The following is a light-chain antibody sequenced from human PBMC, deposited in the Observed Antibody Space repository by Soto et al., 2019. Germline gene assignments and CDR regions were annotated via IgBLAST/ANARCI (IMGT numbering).Light chain of an antibody. CDR3: SSYTSSSTQV. V-gene: IGLV2-14*01. CDR1: SSGVGGYNY. Sequence: QSVLTQPASVSGSPGQSITISCTGTSSGVGGYNYVSWYQQHPGKAPKLMIYDVSNRPSGVSNRFSGAKSGNTSSLTISGLQAEYEADYYCSSYTSSSTQVFGTGTKVTVL. CDR2: DVS. J-gene: IGLJ1*01.